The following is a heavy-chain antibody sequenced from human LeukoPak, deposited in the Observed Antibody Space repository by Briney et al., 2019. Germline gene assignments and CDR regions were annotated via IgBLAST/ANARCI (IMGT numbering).Heavy chain of an antibody. CDR3: AKVRFGELGDY. Sequence: GGSLRLSCTASGLILSNCAMSWFRQAPGKGLEWVSAISGSGDTTYYADSVKGRFTISRDNSKNTLSLQMNSLRAEDTAVYYCAKVRFGELGDYWGQGTLVTVSS. V-gene: IGHV3-23*01. D-gene: IGHD3-10*01. J-gene: IGHJ4*02. CDR1: GLILSNCA. CDR2: ISGSGDTT.